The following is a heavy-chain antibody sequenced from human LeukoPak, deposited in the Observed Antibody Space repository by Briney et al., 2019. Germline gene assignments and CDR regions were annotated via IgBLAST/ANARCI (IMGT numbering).Heavy chain of an antibody. J-gene: IGHJ6*03. CDR3: ARGRLERRYYYYMDV. V-gene: IGHV1-69*04. CDR1: GGTFSSYA. CDR2: IIPILGIA. Sequence: ASVKVSCKASGGTFSSYAISWMRQAPGQGLEWMGRIIPILGIANYAQKFQGRVTITADKSTSTAYMELSSLRSEDTAVYYCARGRLERRYYYYMDVWGKGTTVTVSS. D-gene: IGHD1-1*01.